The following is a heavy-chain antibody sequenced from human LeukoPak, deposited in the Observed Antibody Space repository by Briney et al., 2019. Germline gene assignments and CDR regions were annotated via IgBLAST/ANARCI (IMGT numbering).Heavy chain of an antibody. J-gene: IGHJ5*02. CDR2: IYYNGSP. V-gene: IGHV4-39*01. Sequence: PSETPSLTCTVSGASISSNSYYWGWIRQPPGKGPEWIASIYYNGSPYYNPSLKSRVTLSVDTSKNQFSLKLSSVTATDTAVYYCARLYYDSSGYYWFDPWGQGTLVTVSS. CDR3: ARLYYDSSGYYWFDP. D-gene: IGHD3-22*01. CDR1: GASISSNSYY.